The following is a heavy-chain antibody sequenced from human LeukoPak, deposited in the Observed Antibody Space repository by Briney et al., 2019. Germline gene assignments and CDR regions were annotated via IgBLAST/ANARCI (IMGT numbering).Heavy chain of an antibody. CDR2: IKEDGSEK. D-gene: IGHD2-21*01. CDR1: GFTFSSHW. J-gene: IGHJ4*02. CDR3: ARDYSLNY. Sequence: GGSLRLSCAASGFTFSSHWMSWVRQAPGKGLEWVANIKEDGSEKKYVDSVKGRFSISRDNAKNSLYLQMNSPRVEDTAVYYCARDYSLNYWGQGTLVTVSS. V-gene: IGHV3-7*01.